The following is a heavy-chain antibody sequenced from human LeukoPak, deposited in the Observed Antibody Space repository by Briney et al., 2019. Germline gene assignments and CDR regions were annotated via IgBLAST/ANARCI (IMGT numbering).Heavy chain of an antibody. Sequence: ASVKVSCKASGYTLTGYYMHWVRQAPGQGLEWMGWINPNSGGTNYAQKFQGRVTMTRDTSISTAYMELSRRRSDDTAVYYCARDNDSRDPPHFDYWGQGTLVTVSS. CDR2: INPNSGGT. CDR3: ARDNDSRDPPHFDY. V-gene: IGHV1-2*02. CDR1: GYTLTGYY. J-gene: IGHJ4*02. D-gene: IGHD3-16*01.